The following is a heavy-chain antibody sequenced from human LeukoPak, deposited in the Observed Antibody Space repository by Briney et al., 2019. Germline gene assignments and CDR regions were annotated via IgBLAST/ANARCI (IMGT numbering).Heavy chain of an antibody. CDR3: AKDLDGSGMYGGTDS. D-gene: IGHD6-19*01. CDR2: ITASARTT. J-gene: IGHJ4*02. V-gene: IGHV3-23*01. CDR1: GFNFSDYG. Sequence: GGSLRLSCEASGFNFSDYGMNWVRQAPGKGLEWVSGITASARTTYYADSVKGRFTIYSDNSKNTLSLQMSSLRAEDTAVYYCAKDLDGSGMYGGTDSWGQGTPVTVSS.